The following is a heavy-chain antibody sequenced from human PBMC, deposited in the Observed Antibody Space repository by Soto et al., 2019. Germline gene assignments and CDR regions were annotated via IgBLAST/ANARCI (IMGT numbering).Heavy chain of an antibody. D-gene: IGHD2-8*01. J-gene: IGHJ5*02. CDR2: ISGSGGST. CDR1: GFTFSSYA. V-gene: IGHV3-23*01. CDR3: AKDPDQMVYARVWFDP. Sequence: PVGSLRLSCAASGFTFSSYAMSWVRQAPGKGLEWVSAISGSGGSTYYADSVKGRFTISRDNSKNTLYLQMNSLRAEDTAVYYCAKDPDQMVYARVWFDPWGQGTLVTVSS.